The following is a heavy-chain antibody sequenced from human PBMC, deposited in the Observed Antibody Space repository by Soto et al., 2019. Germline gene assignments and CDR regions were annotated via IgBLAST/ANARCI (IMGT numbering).Heavy chain of an antibody. V-gene: IGHV1-46*01. Sequence: ASVKVSCKASGYTFTSYFMHWVRQAPGHGLEWMGIINPSGGSTSYAQKFQGRVTVTRDTSTGTVYMELRSLRSDDTAVYYCARDKSLRYYDFCGIWGQGTMVTVSS. CDR1: GYTFTSYF. D-gene: IGHD3-3*01. J-gene: IGHJ3*02. CDR2: INPSGGST. CDR3: ARDKSLRYYDFCGI.